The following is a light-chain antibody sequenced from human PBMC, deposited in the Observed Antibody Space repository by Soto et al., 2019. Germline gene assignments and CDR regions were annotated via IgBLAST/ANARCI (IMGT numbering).Light chain of an antibody. CDR3: QLYGKSRGYT. V-gene: IGKV3-20*01. Sequence: VLTQSPGTLSLSPGERATLSCRASRSVDGTYKAWYQHKPGQAPSILIYSASTRAAGTPDRFSGSGSGADFSLTINRLEPEDFAVYYCQLYGKSRGYTFGQGTKLEI. CDR2: SAS. CDR1: RSVDGTY. J-gene: IGKJ2*01.